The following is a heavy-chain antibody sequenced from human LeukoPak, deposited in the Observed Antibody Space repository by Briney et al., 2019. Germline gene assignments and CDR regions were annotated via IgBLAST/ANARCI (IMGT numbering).Heavy chain of an antibody. D-gene: IGHD2-2*01. CDR2: IYYSGST. Sequence: SETLSLTCTVSGGSISSSNYYWGWIRQPPGKGLEWIGSIYYSGSTYYNPSLKSRVTISVDTSKNQFSLKLSSVTAADMAVYYCARHSSSTSCYFLPWGQGTLVTVSS. J-gene: IGHJ5*02. V-gene: IGHV4-39*01. CDR1: GGSISSSNYY. CDR3: ARHSSSTSCYFLP.